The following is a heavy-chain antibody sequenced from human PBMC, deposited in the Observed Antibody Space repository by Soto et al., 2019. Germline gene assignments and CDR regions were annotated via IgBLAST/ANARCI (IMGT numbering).Heavy chain of an antibody. CDR1: GYTFTSYG. J-gene: IGHJ5*02. CDR2: ISAYNGNT. CDR3: ARVGLRINMIVVADDWFDP. Sequence: ASVKVSCKASGYTFTSYGISWVRQAPGQGLEWMGWISAYNGNTNYAQKLQGRVTMTTDTSTSTAYMELRSLRSDDTAVYYCARVGLRINMIVVADDWFDPWGQGTLVTVSS. V-gene: IGHV1-18*01. D-gene: IGHD3-22*01.